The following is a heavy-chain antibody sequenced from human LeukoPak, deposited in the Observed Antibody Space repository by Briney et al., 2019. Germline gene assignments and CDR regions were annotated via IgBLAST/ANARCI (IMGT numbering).Heavy chain of an antibody. CDR1: GDSISSAFSY. Sequence: SETLSLTCTVSGDSISSAFSYWTWLRHPAGTGLEWIGLIYTSGSTHVHPSLESRFSISVDRSKNQFSLKLSSVTAADTAVYHCARLSKQPRQSKWFDPWGQGTLVTVSS. D-gene: IGHD2/OR15-2a*01. CDR2: IYTSGST. V-gene: IGHV4-61*02. J-gene: IGHJ5*02. CDR3: ARLSKQPRQSKWFDP.